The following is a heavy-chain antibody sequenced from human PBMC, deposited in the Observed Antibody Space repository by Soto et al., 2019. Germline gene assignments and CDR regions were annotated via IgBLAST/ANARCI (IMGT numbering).Heavy chain of an antibody. CDR2: MSPDGTNE. CDR3: ARGGYISGWYGYFDF. CDR1: RFTFTTYA. D-gene: IGHD6-19*01. Sequence: GGSLRLSCAASRFTFTTYAMNWVRQAPGKGLEWVALMSPDGTNEHYADSVRGRFTVSRDNSRNTLFLQMNHLRTDDTAEYYCARGGYISGWYGYFDFWGLGTLVTVSS. J-gene: IGHJ4*02. V-gene: IGHV3-30-3*01.